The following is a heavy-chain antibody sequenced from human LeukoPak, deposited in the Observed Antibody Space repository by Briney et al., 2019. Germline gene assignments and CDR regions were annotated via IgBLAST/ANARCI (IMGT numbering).Heavy chain of an antibody. CDR2: IYYSGST. J-gene: IGHJ3*02. CDR1: GGSISSSGYY. V-gene: IGHV4-61*05. CDR3: ARRPTYYYDSSGYSNAFDI. D-gene: IGHD3-22*01. Sequence: SETLSLTCTVSGGSISSSGYYWSWIRQPPGKGLEWIGYIYYSGSTNYNPSLKSRVTISVDTSKNQFSLKLSSVTAADTAVYYCARRPTYYYDSSGYSNAFDIWGQGTMVTVSS.